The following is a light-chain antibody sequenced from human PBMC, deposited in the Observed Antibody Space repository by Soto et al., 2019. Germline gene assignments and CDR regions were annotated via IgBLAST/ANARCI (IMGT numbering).Light chain of an antibody. V-gene: IGKV1-27*01. Sequence: DVQMTQSPSSLSASVGDRVTITCRASQGISNYLAWYQQKPGKVPRRLIYVASTLQSGGPSRFSGSGSGTDFILTISSLQPEDVATYYCQKYDSAPWTFGQGTKVEIK. CDR2: VAS. J-gene: IGKJ1*01. CDR3: QKYDSAPWT. CDR1: QGISNY.